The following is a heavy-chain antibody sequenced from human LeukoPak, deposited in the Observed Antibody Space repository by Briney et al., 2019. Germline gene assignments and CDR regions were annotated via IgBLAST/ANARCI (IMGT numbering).Heavy chain of an antibody. V-gene: IGHV3-30*18. J-gene: IGHJ2*01. D-gene: IGHD4-23*01. Sequence: PGGSLRLSCAASGFTFSSYGMHWVRQAPGKGLEWVAVISYDGSNKYYADSVKGRFTISRDNSKNTLYLQMNSLRAEDTAVYYCAKDLCSTVVTPLCWYFDLWGRGTLVTVSS. CDR2: ISYDGSNK. CDR3: AKDLCSTVVTPLCWYFDL. CDR1: GFTFSSYG.